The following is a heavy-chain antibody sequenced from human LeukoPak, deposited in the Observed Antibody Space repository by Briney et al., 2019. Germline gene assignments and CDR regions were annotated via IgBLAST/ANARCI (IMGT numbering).Heavy chain of an antibody. CDR2: IYIGDSNT. CDR3: ARLRGYNYGYNFDY. J-gene: IGHJ4*02. CDR1: GYSFPSFW. Sequence: GESLKISCKGSGYSFPSFWIGWVRQVPGKGLEWMGIIYIGDSNTRYSPSFQGQVTISADKSISTAYLQWSSLKASDTAMYYCARLRGYNYGYNFDYWGQGTLVTVSP. V-gene: IGHV5-51*01. D-gene: IGHD5-18*01.